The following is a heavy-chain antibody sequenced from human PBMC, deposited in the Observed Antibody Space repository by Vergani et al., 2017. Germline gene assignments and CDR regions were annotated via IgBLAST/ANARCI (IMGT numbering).Heavy chain of an antibody. CDR2: IWYDGSNK. CDR3: AKLGGWFDP. Sequence: QVQLVESGGGVVQPGRSLRLSCAASGFTFSSYGMHWVRQAPGKGLEWVAVIWYDGSNKYYADSVKGRFTISRDNSKNTLYLQMNSLRAEDTAVYYCAKLGGWFDPWGQGTLVTVSS. D-gene: IGHD1-26*01. V-gene: IGHV3-33*06. CDR1: GFTFSSYG. J-gene: IGHJ5*02.